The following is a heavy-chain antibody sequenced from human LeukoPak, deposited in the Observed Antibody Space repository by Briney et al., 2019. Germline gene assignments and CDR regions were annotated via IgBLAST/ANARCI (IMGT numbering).Heavy chain of an antibody. CDR1: GFTFSTFG. CDR3: ARDSPTDY. Sequence: GGSLRLSCAASGFTFSTFGMHWVRQAPGKGLELVADISYDGSDKYYADSVKGRFTISRDNSKNTLFLQINSLRPEDTAVYYCARDSPTDYWGQGTLVTVSS. J-gene: IGHJ4*02. V-gene: IGHV3-30*03. CDR2: ISYDGSDK.